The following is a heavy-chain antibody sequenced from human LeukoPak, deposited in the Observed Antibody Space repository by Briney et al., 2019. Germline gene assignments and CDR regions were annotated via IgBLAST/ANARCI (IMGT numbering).Heavy chain of an antibody. Sequence: SETLSLTCTASGGSISSYYWSWIRQPPGKGLEWIGYIYYSGSTNYNPSLKSRVTISVDTSKNQFSLKLSSVTAADTAVYYCARDHRNPFYYYYGMDVWGQGTTVTVSS. J-gene: IGHJ6*02. V-gene: IGHV4-59*01. CDR1: GGSISSYY. CDR3: ARDHRNPFYYYYGMDV. CDR2: IYYSGST.